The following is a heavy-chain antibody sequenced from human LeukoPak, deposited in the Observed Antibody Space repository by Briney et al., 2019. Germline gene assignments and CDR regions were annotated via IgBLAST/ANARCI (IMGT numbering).Heavy chain of an antibody. CDR3: ARGEWLVLGDH. V-gene: IGHV1-2*02. CDR1: GYNFNGYY. CDR2: INPNSGGT. J-gene: IGHJ4*02. D-gene: IGHD3-3*01. Sequence: ASVKVSCKASGYNFNGYYMHWVRQAPGQGLEWMGWINPNSGGTNYAQKFQGRVTLTRDTSINTVYMEVNRLTSDDTVVYYCARGEWLVLGDHWGQGTPVTASS.